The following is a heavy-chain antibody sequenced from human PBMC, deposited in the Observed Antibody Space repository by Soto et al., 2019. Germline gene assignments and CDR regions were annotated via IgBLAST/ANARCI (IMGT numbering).Heavy chain of an antibody. D-gene: IGHD3-22*01. Sequence: SSETLSLTCFVSGDSISGYYWSWIRQPPGKGLEWIGYIYESGSINYKPSLKSRVTMSIDTSKNQFSLKLISVTAADTAVYYCARSGRSGYYYYYGMDVWGQGTTVTVSS. CDR1: GDSISGYY. CDR2: IYESGSI. J-gene: IGHJ6*02. V-gene: IGHV4-59*01. CDR3: ARSGRSGYYYYYGMDV.